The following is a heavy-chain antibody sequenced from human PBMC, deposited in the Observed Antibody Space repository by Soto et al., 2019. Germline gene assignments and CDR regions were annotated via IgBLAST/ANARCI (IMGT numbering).Heavy chain of an antibody. CDR2: IYYNGGT. D-gene: IGHD3-16*02. V-gene: IGHV4-59*01. Sequence: SETLSLTCTVSGDSITTYYWSWIRQSPGKGLEWIGYIYYNGGTSYNPSLKSRVTKSGDPSKRQFSLRLSSVTAADTAVYYCARNKVVVVPTTSFYYFDYWGLGTLVTVSS. CDR3: ARNKVVVVPTTSFYYFDY. CDR1: GDSITTYY. J-gene: IGHJ4*01.